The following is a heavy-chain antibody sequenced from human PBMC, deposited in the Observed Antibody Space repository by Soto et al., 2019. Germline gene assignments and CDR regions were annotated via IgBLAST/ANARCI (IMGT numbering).Heavy chain of an antibody. D-gene: IGHD3-10*01. CDR2: ISGSGTTI. J-gene: IGHJ4*02. V-gene: IGHV3-11*01. Sequence: QVHLVESGGGLVKPGGSLRLSCAASGFTFSDHYMTWIRQAPGKGLDWVAKISGSGTTIFYADSVEGRFTVSRDNAKNPVDLQRDSLRAEDTAVYYCASDPFYYASGYWGQGTLVTVSS. CDR1: GFTFSDHY. CDR3: ASDPFYYASGY.